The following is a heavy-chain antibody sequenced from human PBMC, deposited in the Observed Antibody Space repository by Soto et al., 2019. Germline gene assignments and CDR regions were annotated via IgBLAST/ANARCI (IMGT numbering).Heavy chain of an antibody. Sequence: QVQLVQSAAEVKKPGSSVKVSCKASGGTFSSYTISWVRQAPGQGLEWMGGIIPIFGTANYAQKFQGRVTITADKATSTAYVDLTSLRSEDTAVYYGASAVEVSGRSNYFPYWGQGTLVTVSS. J-gene: IGHJ4*02. CDR2: IIPIFGTA. CDR3: ASAVEVSGRSNYFPY. V-gene: IGHV1-69*06. CDR1: GGTFSSYT. D-gene: IGHD6-19*01.